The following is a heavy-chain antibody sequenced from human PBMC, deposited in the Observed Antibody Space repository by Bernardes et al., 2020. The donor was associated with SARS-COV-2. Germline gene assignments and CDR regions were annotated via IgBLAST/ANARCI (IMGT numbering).Heavy chain of an antibody. CDR1: GFSFSSYW. CDR3: AREDASYYYFDY. D-gene: IGHD2-2*01. CDR2: INGDGSNT. V-gene: IGHV3-74*01. Sequence: GGSLRLSCAASGFSFSSYWMHWVRQAPGKGLVWVSRINGDGSNTAYADSVKGRFTISRDNAKNTLYLQMNSLRAEDTAVYYCAREDASYYYFDYWGQGTLVTVSS. J-gene: IGHJ4*02.